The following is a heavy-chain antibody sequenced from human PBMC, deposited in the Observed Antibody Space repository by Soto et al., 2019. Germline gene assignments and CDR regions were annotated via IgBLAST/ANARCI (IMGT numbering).Heavy chain of an antibody. CDR2: INSDGSST. CDR1: GFTFSSYW. J-gene: IGHJ5*02. CDR3: ARAVGVRGGTPFDP. D-gene: IGHD3-10*01. V-gene: IGHV3-74*01. Sequence: VQLVESGGGLVQPGGSLRLSCAASGFTFSSYWMHWVRQAPGKGLVCVSRINSDGSSTSYADSVKGRFTIARDNAKNTLYLQMTGLRAEDTAVYYCARAVGVRGGTPFDPWGQGTLVTVSS.